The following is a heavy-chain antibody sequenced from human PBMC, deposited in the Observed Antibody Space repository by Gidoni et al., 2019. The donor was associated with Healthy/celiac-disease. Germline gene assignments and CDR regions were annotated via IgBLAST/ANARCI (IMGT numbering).Heavy chain of an antibody. CDR1: GYTFTSYG. Sequence: QVQLVQSGAEVKKPGASAKVSCKASGYTFTSYGISWVRQAPGQGLEWMGWISAYNGNTNYAQKLQGRVTMTTDTSTSTAYMELRSLRSDDTAVYYCARDHPTWIQAAINYYYYGMDVWGQGTTVTVS. J-gene: IGHJ6*02. CDR3: ARDHPTWIQAAINYYYYGMDV. CDR2: ISAYNGNT. D-gene: IGHD5-18*01. V-gene: IGHV1-18*01.